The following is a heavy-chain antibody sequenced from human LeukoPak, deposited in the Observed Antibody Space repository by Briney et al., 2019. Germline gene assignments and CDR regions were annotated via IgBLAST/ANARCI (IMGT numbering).Heavy chain of an antibody. Sequence: GGSLRLSCAASGFTFSSYGMHWVRQAPGKGLEWVAVISYDGSNKYYADSVKGRFTISRDNSKNTLYLQMNSLRAEDTAVYYCAKKTGNRYGAGGWGQGTLVTVSS. J-gene: IGHJ4*02. CDR3: AKKTGNRYGAGG. D-gene: IGHD7-27*01. CDR2: ISYDGSNK. CDR1: GFTFSSYG. V-gene: IGHV3-30*18.